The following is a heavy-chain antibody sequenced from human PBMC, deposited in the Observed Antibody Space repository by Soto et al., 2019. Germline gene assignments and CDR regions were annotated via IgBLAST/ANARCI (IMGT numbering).Heavy chain of an antibody. CDR2: IYPGDSDI. J-gene: IGHJ6*02. V-gene: IGHV5-51*01. CDR3: ARQPSNGQWFV. CDR1: GYSFTSYW. D-gene: IGHD3-22*01. Sequence: GRSLKISCKGSGYSFTSYWIGWVRQMPGKGLEWMAIIYPGDSDIRYSPSFQGQVTISADKSISTAYLQWSSLKASDTAIYYCARQPSNGQWFVWGQGTTVTVSS.